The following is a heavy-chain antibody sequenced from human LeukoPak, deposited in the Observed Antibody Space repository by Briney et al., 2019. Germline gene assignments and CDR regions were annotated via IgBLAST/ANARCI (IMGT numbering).Heavy chain of an antibody. V-gene: IGHV3-23*01. CDR1: GFTFSSYA. CDR2: ISGSGGST. CDR3: ANFPPHRAAARMDV. J-gene: IGHJ6*04. Sequence: PGRSLRLSCAASGFTFSSYAMSWVRQAPGKGLEWVSAISGSGGSTYYADSVKGRFTISRDNSKNTLYLQMNSLRAEDTAVYYCANFPPHRAAARMDVWGKGTTVTVSS. D-gene: IGHD6-13*01.